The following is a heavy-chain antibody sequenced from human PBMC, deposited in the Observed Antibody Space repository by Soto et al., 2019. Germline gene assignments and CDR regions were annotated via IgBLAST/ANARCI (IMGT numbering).Heavy chain of an antibody. CDR3: ARAGMGGLRIIGRGHYRWWDD. J-gene: IGHJ4*02. Sequence: ASVKVSCNASGYTFTSYGISWVRQAPGQGLEWMGWISAYNGNTNYAQKLQGRVTMTTDTSTSTAYMELRGLRSDDTAVYYCARAGMGGLRIIGRGHYRWWDDCGQGTRVAVAS. CDR2: ISAYNGNT. V-gene: IGHV1-18*04. D-gene: IGHD3-3*01. CDR1: GYTFTSYG.